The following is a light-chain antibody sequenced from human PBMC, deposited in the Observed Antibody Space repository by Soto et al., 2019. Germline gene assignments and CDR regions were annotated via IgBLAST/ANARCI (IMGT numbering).Light chain of an antibody. Sequence: LTESPSTRSLSTGERATLSCRASQSVSNNYLAWYQQKPGQAPRLLIYGASSRATGIPDRFSGSGSGTDFTLTISRLEPEDFAVYYCQQYAGSLWTFGQGTKVDIK. CDR3: QQYAGSLWT. V-gene: IGKV3-20*01. CDR1: QSVSNNY. J-gene: IGKJ1*01. CDR2: GAS.